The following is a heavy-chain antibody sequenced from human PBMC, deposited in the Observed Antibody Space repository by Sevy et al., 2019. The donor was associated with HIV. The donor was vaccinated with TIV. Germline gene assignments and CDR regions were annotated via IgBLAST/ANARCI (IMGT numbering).Heavy chain of an antibody. CDR2: IAPDDT. V-gene: IGHV3-23*01. D-gene: IGHD3-3*01. J-gene: IGHJ5*02. CDR1: GFTFSTYT. Sequence: AGSLRLSCTASGFTFSTYTLTWVHQAPGKALEWVSSIAPDDTHYADSVRGRFSVSRDNSKNTLYLQMDSLTVDDTAVYYCARDAQTWSGAWYGTSGADRWGQGTLVTVSS. CDR3: ARDAQTWSGAWYGTSGADR.